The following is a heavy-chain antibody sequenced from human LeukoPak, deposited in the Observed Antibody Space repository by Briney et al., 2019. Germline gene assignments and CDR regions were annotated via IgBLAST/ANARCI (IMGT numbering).Heavy chain of an antibody. CDR1: GFTFSSYG. CDR3: ARDRTQQLALRRDGYDMDV. D-gene: IGHD6-13*01. V-gene: IGHV3-33*01. Sequence: GRSLRLSCAASGFTFSSYGMHWVRQAPGKGLEGVAVIWYDGSNKYYADSVKGRFTISRDNSKNTLYLQMNSLRAEDTAVYYCARDRTQQLALRRDGYDMDVWGKGTTVTVSS. J-gene: IGHJ6*04. CDR2: IWYDGSNK.